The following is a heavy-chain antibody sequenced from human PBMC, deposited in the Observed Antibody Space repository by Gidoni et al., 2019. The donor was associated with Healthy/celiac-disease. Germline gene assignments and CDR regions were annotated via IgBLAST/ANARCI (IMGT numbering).Heavy chain of an antibody. D-gene: IGHD6-13*01. CDR1: GGSISSYY. J-gene: IGHJ4*02. V-gene: IGHV4-59*08. CDR3: ARHPGVVAAAETYFDY. Sequence: QVQLQESGPGLVKPSETLSLTCTVSGGSISSYYWSWIRQPPGKGLEWIGYIYYSGSTNYNPSLKSRVTISVDTSKNQFSLKLSSVTAADTAVYYCARHPGVVAAAETYFDYWGQGTLVTVSS. CDR2: IYYSGST.